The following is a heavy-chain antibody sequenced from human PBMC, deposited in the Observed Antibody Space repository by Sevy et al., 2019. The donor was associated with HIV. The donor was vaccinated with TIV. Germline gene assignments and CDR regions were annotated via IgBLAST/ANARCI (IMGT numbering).Heavy chain of an antibody. CDR3: ARGEVVVEPAARGYFDY. CDR1: AYTFTGHY. D-gene: IGHD2-2*01. CDR2: IIPNSGGT. Sequence: ASVKVSCKASAYTFTGHYIHWVRQAPGQWLECMGWIIPNSGGTIYAQKFQGRVTMTRDTSISTAYMELGRLRSDDTAVYYCARGEVVVEPAARGYFDYWGQGTLVTVSS. J-gene: IGHJ4*02. V-gene: IGHV1-2*02.